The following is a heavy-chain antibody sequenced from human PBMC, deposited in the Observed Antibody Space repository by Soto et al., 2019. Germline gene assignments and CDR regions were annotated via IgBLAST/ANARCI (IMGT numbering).Heavy chain of an antibody. CDR2: IIPIFGTA. CDR1: GGTFSSYA. J-gene: IGHJ6*02. CDR3: ARDRYDILTGYRYYYYYGMDV. D-gene: IGHD3-9*01. V-gene: IGHV1-69*13. Sequence: GASVKVSCKASGGTFSSYAISWVRQAPGQGLEWMGGIIPIFGTANYAQKFQGRVTITADESTSTAYMELSSLRSEDTAVYYCARDRYDILTGYRYYYYYGMDVWGQGTTVTVSS.